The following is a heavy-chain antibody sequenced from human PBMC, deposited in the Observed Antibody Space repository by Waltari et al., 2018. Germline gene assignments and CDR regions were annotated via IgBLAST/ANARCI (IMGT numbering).Heavy chain of an antibody. D-gene: IGHD4-17*01. CDR1: GGSFSGSS. V-gene: IGHV4-34*01. CDR3: ARGGTVTIVTEFDY. J-gene: IGHJ4*02. Sequence: QVQLQQWGAGLLKPSETLSLTCAVYGGSFSGSSWRWIRQPPGKGLEWIGEINHIGSTNYNPSLKSRVTISVDTSKNQFSLKLSSVTAADTAVYYCARGGTVTIVTEFDYWGQGTLVTVSS. CDR2: INHIGST.